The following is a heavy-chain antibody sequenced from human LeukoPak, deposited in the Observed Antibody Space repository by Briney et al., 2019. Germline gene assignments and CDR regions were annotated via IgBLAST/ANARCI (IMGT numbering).Heavy chain of an antibody. Sequence: GGSLRLSCPASGFIFSDYSMNWVRQARGKGLEGISNIRGSRSGLVSGRYYADSVRVRFTSSRDDAKNSLYLQMSSLTAEDTAFYYCARDNDWRFDYWGQGALVTVSS. V-gene: IGHV3-48*04. J-gene: IGHJ4*02. CDR1: GFIFSDYS. D-gene: IGHD1-1*01. CDR2: IRGSRSGLVSGR. CDR3: ARDNDWRFDY.